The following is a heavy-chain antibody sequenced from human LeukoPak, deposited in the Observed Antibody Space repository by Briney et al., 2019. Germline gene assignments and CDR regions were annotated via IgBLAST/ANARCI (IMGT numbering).Heavy chain of an antibody. CDR3: ARRDLDKLRTFDY. D-gene: IGHD3/OR15-3a*01. Sequence: GESLKISCKVSGYSFTTYWIGWVRQMPGKGLEWMGIIYPGDSDTKYSPSFQGQVTISADKSISTAYLQWSSLKASDTAMYYCARRDLDKLRTFDYWGQGTLVTVSS. CDR2: IYPGDSDT. V-gene: IGHV5-51*01. J-gene: IGHJ4*02. CDR1: GYSFTTYW.